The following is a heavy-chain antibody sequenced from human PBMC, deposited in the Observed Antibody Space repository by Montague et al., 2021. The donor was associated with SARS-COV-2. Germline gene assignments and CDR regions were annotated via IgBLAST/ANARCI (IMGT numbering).Heavy chain of an antibody. CDR1: GGSITDINYY. J-gene: IGHJ4*02. V-gene: IGHV4-39*01. Sequence: SETLSLTCTVSGGSITDINYYWGWIRQPPGKGLKWIGNIFHSGSTYYNPSLMSRVTISVDTSRNEFSLKVNSVTAADTAVYYCGRQKYDFWRVRFPVHFDSWGQGTLVTVSS. D-gene: IGHD3-3*01. CDR2: IFHSGST. CDR3: GRQKYDFWRVRFPVHFDS.